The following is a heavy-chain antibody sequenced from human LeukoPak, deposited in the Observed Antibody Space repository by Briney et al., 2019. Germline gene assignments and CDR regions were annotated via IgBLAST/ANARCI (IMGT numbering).Heavy chain of an antibody. CDR2: IYPGDSDT. J-gene: IGHJ3*02. V-gene: IGHV5-51*01. CDR1: GYSSTTYC. Sequence: GESLKIFCKGSGYSSTTYCIGWVRQMPGRGLEWMGIIYPGDSDTRYSPSFQGQVTISADKSVSTAYLQWSSLKASDTAMYYCALGAVRGLHGFYIWGQGPMVTVSP. D-gene: IGHD3-10*01. CDR3: ALGAVRGLHGFYI.